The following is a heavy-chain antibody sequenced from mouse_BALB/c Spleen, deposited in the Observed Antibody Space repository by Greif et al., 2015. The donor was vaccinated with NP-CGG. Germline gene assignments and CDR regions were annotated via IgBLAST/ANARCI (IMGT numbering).Heavy chain of an antibody. D-gene: IGHD2-1*01. CDR1: GYSFTSYW. CDR3: ARDGNYWYFDV. J-gene: IGHJ1*01. V-gene: IGHV1S127*01. Sequence: QVQLQQPGPQLVRPGASVKISCKASGYSFTSYWMHWVKQRPGQGLEWIGMIDPSDSETRLNQKFKDKATLTVDKSSGTAYMQLSSPTSEDSAVYYCARDGNYWYFDVWGAGTTVTVSS. CDR2: IDPSDSET.